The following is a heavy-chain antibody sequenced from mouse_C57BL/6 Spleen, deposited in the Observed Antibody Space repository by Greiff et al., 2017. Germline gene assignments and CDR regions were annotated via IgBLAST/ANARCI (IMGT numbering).Heavy chain of an antibody. J-gene: IGHJ2*01. Sequence: EVQGVESGGGLVQPKGSLKLSCAASGFSFNTYAMNWVRQAPGKGLEWVARIRSKSNNYATYYADSVKDRFTISRDDSESMLYLQMNNLKTEDTAMYYCVRLGDGYYSDYWGQGTTLTVSS. CDR3: VRLGDGYYSDY. D-gene: IGHD2-3*01. CDR2: IRSKSNNYAT. V-gene: IGHV10-1*01. CDR1: GFSFNTYA.